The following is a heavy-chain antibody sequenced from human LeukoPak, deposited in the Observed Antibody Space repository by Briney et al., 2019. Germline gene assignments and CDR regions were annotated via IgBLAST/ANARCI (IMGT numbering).Heavy chain of an antibody. CDR2: INWYGGST. CDR3: ARAPGVNYYYYMDV. V-gene: IGHV3-20*04. Sequence: GGSLRLSCAASGFNFDDYGMSWVRQAPGKGLEWVSGINWYGGSTGYADSVKGRFTISRDNAKNSLYLQMNSLRAEDTALYYCARAPGVNYYYYMDVWGKGTTVTVSS. J-gene: IGHJ6*03. D-gene: IGHD2-8*01. CDR1: GFNFDDYG.